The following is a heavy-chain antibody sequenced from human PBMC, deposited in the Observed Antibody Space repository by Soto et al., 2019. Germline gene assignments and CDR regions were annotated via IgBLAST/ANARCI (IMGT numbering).Heavy chain of an antibody. D-gene: IGHD3-3*01. CDR2: ISSSGSTI. V-gene: IGHV3-48*03. J-gene: IGHJ4*02. CDR3: ARGKAYYDFWSGYGQTYYFDY. CDR1: GFTFSSYE. Sequence: EVQLVESGGGLVQPGGSLRLSCAASGFTFSSYEMNWVRQAPGKGLEWVSYISSSGSTIYYADSVKGRFTISRDNAKNSRYLQMNSLRAEDTAVYYCARGKAYYDFWSGYGQTYYFDYWGQGTLVTVSS.